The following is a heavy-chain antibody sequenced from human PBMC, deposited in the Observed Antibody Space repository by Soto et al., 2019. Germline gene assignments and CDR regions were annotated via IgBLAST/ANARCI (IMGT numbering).Heavy chain of an antibody. CDR3: ARPSDYYDSSGYPVY. CDR1: GFTFSNHP. J-gene: IGHJ4*02. D-gene: IGHD3-22*01. Sequence: PGGSLRLSCVASGFTFSNHPRHWARQAPGQGLEYVSTISSDGGSTYYANSVKGRFTISRDNSKNTLYVQMGSLRAEDMAVYYCARPSDYYDSSGYPVYWGQGTLVTVSS. V-gene: IGHV3-64*01. CDR2: ISSDGGST.